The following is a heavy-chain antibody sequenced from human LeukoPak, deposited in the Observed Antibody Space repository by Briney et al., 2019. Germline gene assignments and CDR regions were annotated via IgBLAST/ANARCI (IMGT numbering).Heavy chain of an antibody. CDR2: ISAYNGNT. CDR1: GYTFSSYG. D-gene: IGHD2-2*01. V-gene: IGHV1-18*01. CDR3: ARDVGDIVTIPAAISVP. Sequence: ASGKVSCKASGYTFSSYGISWVRKPPGQGLEWMGWISAYNGNTNYAQMVQGRVTMTTDTSTSTAYMEVRSLRSDDTAMYYCARDVGDIVTIPAAISVPWGQGTLVTVSS. J-gene: IGHJ5*02.